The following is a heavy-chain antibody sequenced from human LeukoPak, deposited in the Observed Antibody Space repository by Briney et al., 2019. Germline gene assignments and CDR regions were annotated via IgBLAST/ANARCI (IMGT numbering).Heavy chain of an antibody. CDR1: GFTFSDFS. CDR3: ARDSAARPGDFDY. CDR2: INTNSKTI. J-gene: IGHJ4*02. D-gene: IGHD6-6*01. Sequence: PGGPLRLSCAASGFTFSDFSMNWVRQAPGKGLEDIAYINTNSKTIWYADSVKGRFTISRDNAKNSLYLQMNSLRVEDTAVYYCARDSAARPGDFDYWGQGTLVTVSS. V-gene: IGHV3-48*01.